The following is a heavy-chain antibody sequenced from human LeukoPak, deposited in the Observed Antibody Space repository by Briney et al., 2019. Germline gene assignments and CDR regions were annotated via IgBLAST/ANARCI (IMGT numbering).Heavy chain of an antibody. CDR1: GGTFSSYA. CDR2: IIPILGIA. J-gene: IGHJ3*02. D-gene: IGHD3-22*01. V-gene: IGHV1-69*10. CDR3: ARHSGDDSSGYYYDAFDI. Sequence: RAASVKVSCKASGGTFSSYAISWVRQAPGQGLEWMGGIIPILGIANYAQKFQGRVTITADKSTSTAYMELSSLRSEDTAVYYCARHSGDDSSGYYYDAFDIWGQGTMVTVSS.